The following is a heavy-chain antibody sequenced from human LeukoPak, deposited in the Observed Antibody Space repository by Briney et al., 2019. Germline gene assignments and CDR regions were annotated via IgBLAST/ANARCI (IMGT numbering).Heavy chain of an antibody. J-gene: IGHJ6*03. CDR2: IYHSGSI. CDR3: ARMRDALGRGYNYYYMDV. Sequence: SETLSLTCVVSGYSISSGYYWGWIRQPPGEGLEWIGNIYHSGSIYYNPSLKSRVTISVDTSKNQFSLKLSSVTAADTAVYYCARMRDALGRGYNYYYMDVWGKGATVTVSS. D-gene: IGHD5-24*01. CDR1: GYSISSGYY. V-gene: IGHV4-38-2*01.